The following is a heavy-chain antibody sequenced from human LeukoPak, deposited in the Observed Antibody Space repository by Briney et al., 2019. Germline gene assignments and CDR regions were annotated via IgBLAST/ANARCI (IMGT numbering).Heavy chain of an antibody. V-gene: IGHV3-74*01. CDR1: GFTFSSYW. CDR3: ARVTDDFWSGYYLSGRSLDY. J-gene: IGHJ4*02. D-gene: IGHD3-3*01. CDR2: INSDGSST. Sequence: GGSLRLSCTASGFTFSSYWMHWVRQAPGKGLVWVSRINSDGSSTSYADSVKGQFTISRDNAKNTLYLQMNSLRAEDTAVYYCARVTDDFWSGYYLSGRSLDYWGQGTLVTVSS.